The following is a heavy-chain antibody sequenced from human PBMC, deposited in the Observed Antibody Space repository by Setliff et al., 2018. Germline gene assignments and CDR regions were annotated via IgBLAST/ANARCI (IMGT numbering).Heavy chain of an antibody. CDR3: ARVAYGLEYFQY. J-gene: IGHJ1*01. CDR1: GYTFTSYG. Sequence: GASVKVSCKASGYTFTSYGISWVRQAPGQGLEWMGWISAYNGNNIYAQNLQGRVTMTTDTSTSTAYMDLSRLTSDDTAVYYCARVAYGLEYFQYWGQGTLVTVSS. CDR2: ISAYNGNN. D-gene: IGHD4-17*01. V-gene: IGHV1-18*01.